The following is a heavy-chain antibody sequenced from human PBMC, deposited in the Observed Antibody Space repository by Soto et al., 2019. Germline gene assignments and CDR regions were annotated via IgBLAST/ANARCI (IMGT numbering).Heavy chain of an antibody. D-gene: IGHD3-16*02. CDR1: GGSVSGSSSY. Sequence: PSETLSLTCIVSGGSVSGSSSYWNWIRQPPGKGLEWIGYIYYTGSTHYHPSLRSRVTISIEASKNQFSLRLSSVTTADTAIYSCARVSAVRGYTDFDSWGQGTLVTVSS. V-gene: IGHV4-61*01. CDR2: IYYTGST. J-gene: IGHJ4*02. CDR3: ARVSAVRGYTDFDS.